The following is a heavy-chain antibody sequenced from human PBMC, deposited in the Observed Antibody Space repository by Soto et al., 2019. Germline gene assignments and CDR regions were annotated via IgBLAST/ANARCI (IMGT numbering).Heavy chain of an antibody. Sequence: ASVKVSCKASGYTFTSNGISWLRQAPGQGLEWMGWISTYKGNTNYAQKFQGRLTMTTDTSTSTAYMELRSLRSDDTAVYYCARDVRSVPDYWGQGTLVTVSS. D-gene: IGHD2-2*01. J-gene: IGHJ4*02. CDR1: GYTFTSNG. CDR3: ARDVRSVPDY. V-gene: IGHV1-18*01. CDR2: ISTYKGNT.